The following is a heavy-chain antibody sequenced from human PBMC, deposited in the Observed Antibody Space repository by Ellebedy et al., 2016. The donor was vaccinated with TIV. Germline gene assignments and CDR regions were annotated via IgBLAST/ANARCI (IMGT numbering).Heavy chain of an antibody. CDR1: GYTLTDLS. J-gene: IGHJ4*02. Sequence: AASVKVSCKVSGYTLTDLSIHWVRQAPGKGLEWMGVFDPEDGVRLHSQKFQGRVTMTEDTSTGTAFMELKSLRSEDTAVYYCATEPLLSSACSYWGQGTLVTVSS. V-gene: IGHV1-24*01. D-gene: IGHD6-19*01. CDR2: FDPEDGVR. CDR3: ATEPLLSSACSY.